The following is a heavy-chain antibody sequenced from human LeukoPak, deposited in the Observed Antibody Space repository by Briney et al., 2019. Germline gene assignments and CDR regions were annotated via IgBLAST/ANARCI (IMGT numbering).Heavy chain of an antibody. CDR1: GGTFSSYA. V-gene: IGHV1-18*01. D-gene: IGHD2-15*01. CDR2: ISAYNGNT. CDR3: ARSPHLGYCSGGSCYYYYYYMDV. J-gene: IGHJ6*03. Sequence: ASVKVSCKASGGTFSSYAISWVRQAPGQGLEWMGWISAYNGNTNYAQKLQGRVTMTTDTSTSTAYMELRSLRSDDTAVYYCARSPHLGYCSGGSCYYYYYYMDVWGKGTTVTVSS.